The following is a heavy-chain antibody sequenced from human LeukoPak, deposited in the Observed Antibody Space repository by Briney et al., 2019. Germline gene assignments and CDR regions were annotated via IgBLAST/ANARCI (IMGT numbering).Heavy chain of an antibody. D-gene: IGHD6-13*01. CDR1: GFTFSSYA. CDR3: VKHVGSRWSNNRFDP. CDR2: ISASGGTT. Sequence: GGSLRLSCAASGFTFSSYAMGWVRQAPGRGLEWVSAISASGGTTYYADSAKGRFTISRDNSNNTVYLQMNSLRVGDTALYYCVKHVGSRWSNNRFDPWGQGTLVTVS. J-gene: IGHJ5*02. V-gene: IGHV3-23*01.